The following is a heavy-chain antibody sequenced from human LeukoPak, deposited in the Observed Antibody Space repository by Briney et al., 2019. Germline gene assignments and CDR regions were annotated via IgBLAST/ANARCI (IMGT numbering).Heavy chain of an antibody. V-gene: IGHV3-23*03. J-gene: IGHJ4*02. CDR1: GFTFSSYG. CDR2: IYRDNT. Sequence: GGSLRLSCAASGFTFSSYGMSWIRQAPGKGLEWVSFIYRDNTTYSDSENGRFPISRDNSKNTLSLQMNILRAESKAVYDCAGRAGAYSHPYDYWGQGTLVTVSS. CDR3: AGRAGAYSHPYDY. D-gene: IGHD4/OR15-4a*01.